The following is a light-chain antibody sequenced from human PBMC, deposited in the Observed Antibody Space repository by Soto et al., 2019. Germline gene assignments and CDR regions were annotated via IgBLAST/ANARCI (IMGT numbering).Light chain of an antibody. CDR1: QSVSSN. J-gene: IGKJ1*01. CDR2: AVS. CDR3: QQYNKWPLT. V-gene: IGKV3-15*01. Sequence: EIMMTQSPGTLSASPGERATLSCRASQSVSSNLAWYQQKPGQAPRLLIYAVSTRATGIPARFSGSGSGTEFTLTISSLQSEEFAFYYCQQYNKWPLTFGQGTKVEIK.